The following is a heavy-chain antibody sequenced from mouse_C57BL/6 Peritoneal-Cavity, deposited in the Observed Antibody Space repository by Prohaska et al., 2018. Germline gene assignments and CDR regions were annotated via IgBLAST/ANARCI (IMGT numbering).Heavy chain of an antibody. CDR3: MRYGNYWYFDV. Sequence: EVQLLETGGGLVQPGGSRGLSCEGSGFMFSGFWMSWVRQTPGKTLEWIGDINSDCSVKNYEQTIKDRFTMFRGDDKNTLYLQIRYLRSEDTATYFCMRYGNYWYFDVWGTGTTVTVSS. J-gene: IGHJ1*03. V-gene: IGHV11-2*01. CDR1: GFMFSGFW. D-gene: IGHD2-1*01. CDR2: INSDCSVK.